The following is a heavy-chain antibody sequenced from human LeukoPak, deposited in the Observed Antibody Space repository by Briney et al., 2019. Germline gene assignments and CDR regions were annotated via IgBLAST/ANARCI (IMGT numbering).Heavy chain of an antibody. J-gene: IGHJ4*02. D-gene: IGHD6-13*01. CDR3: ARGLGSSWYGD. CDR2: IYYSGSS. V-gene: IGHV4-30-4*01. Sequence: SETLSLTCTVSGGSISSGDYYWTWIRQPPGKGLEWIGYIYYSGSSYYNPSLKSRLIISVDTSKNQFSLKLSSVTAADTAVYYCARGLGSSWYGDWGQGTLVTVSS. CDR1: GGSISSGDYY.